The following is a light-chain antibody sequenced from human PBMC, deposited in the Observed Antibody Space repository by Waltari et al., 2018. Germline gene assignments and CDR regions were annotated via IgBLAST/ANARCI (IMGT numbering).Light chain of an antibody. CDR3: QQYHKWPPGG. J-gene: IGKJ4*01. Sequence: VVTQSPATLSVSPGKTVTLSCRASQRVNTNLAWYQQKPGQAPRLLIFAASTRAPGIPSRFGGSGSGTEFPLTITSLQFEDVGVYFCQQYHKWPPGGFGGGTKVEIE. CDR2: AAS. CDR1: QRVNTN. V-gene: IGKV3-15*01.